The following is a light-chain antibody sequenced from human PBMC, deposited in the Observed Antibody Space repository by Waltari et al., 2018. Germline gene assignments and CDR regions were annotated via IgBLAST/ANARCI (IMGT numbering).Light chain of an antibody. Sequence: EVVMTQSPATLSVSPGERVTLSCRASQSVNRFVAWYQQKPGQAPRLLIYGVSTRATGIPARFSGSGSGTEFTLTISSLQSEDFAVYYCQQYNDWPPLTFGGGTKLEIK. V-gene: IGKV3-15*01. CDR1: QSVNRF. CDR3: QQYNDWPPLT. J-gene: IGKJ4*01. CDR2: GVS.